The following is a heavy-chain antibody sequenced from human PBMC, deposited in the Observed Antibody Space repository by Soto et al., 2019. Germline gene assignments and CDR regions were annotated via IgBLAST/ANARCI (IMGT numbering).Heavy chain of an antibody. D-gene: IGHD3-10*01. CDR2: ISSSSSYI. Sequence: EVQLVESGGGLVKPGGSLRLSCAASGFTFSSYSMNWVRQAPGKGLEWVSSISSSSSYIYYADSVKGRFTISRDNAKNSLYLQMNSLRAEDTAVYYCARAKGSSISPLWFVRFDPWGQGTLVTVSS. J-gene: IGHJ5*02. CDR1: GFTFSSYS. V-gene: IGHV3-21*01. CDR3: ARAKGSSISPLWFVRFDP.